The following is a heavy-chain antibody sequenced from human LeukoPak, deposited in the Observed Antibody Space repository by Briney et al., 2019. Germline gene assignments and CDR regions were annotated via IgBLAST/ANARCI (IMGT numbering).Heavy chain of an antibody. D-gene: IGHD3-22*01. Sequence: SGGSLRLSCAVSGITLSNYGMSWVSKAPGEGREWVAGMSGSGGGTNYADSVKGRLTVSRDNSKNTLYLQMKSLRAEDTAVYFCAKRGVVIRVILVGFYKEAYYFDSWGQGAQVTVSS. V-gene: IGHV3-23*01. J-gene: IGHJ4*02. CDR1: GITLSNYG. CDR3: AKRGVVIRVILVGFYKEAYYFDS. CDR2: MSGSGGGT.